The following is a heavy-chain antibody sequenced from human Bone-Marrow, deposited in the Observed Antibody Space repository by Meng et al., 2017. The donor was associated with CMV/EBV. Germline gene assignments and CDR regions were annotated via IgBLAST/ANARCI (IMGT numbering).Heavy chain of an antibody. J-gene: IGHJ4*02. V-gene: IGHV1-46*01. D-gene: IGHD2-2*02. Sequence: ASVKVSCKAPGYTFTSYYMHWVRQAPGQGLEWMGIINPSGGSTSYAQKFQGRVTMTRDTSTSTVYMELSSLRSEDTAVYYCARESPHYKYCSSTSCYRQIDYWGQGTLVTVSS. CDR1: GYTFTSYY. CDR2: INPSGGST. CDR3: ARESPHYKYCSSTSCYRQIDY.